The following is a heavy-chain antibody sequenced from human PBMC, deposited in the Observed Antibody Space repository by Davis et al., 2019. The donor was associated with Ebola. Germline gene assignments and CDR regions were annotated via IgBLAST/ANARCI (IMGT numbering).Heavy chain of an antibody. D-gene: IGHD3-16*01. J-gene: IGHJ4*02. V-gene: IGHV1-8*01. CDR3: ALHTGMLL. CDR2: LIPNSGDT. Sequence: ASVKVSCKASGYTFTNYDINWVRQAAGQGLEWMGRLIPNSGDTVYAQQFQGRVTVARNTSITTAYLELSSLRSEDTAVYYCALHTGMLLWGQGTLVTVSS. CDR1: GYTFTNYD.